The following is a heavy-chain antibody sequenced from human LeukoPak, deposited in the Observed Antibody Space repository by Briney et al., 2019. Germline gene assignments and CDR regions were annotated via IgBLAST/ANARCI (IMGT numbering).Heavy chain of an antibody. CDR1: GFTFSSSA. J-gene: IGHJ6*02. Sequence: PGGSLRLSCAASGFTFSSSAMSWVRQAPGKGLEWVSVISGSGGGTYYADSVKGRFTISRDNSKNTLYLQMNSLRAEDTAVYYCARDFLYYYYYGMDVWGQGTTVTVSS. V-gene: IGHV3-23*01. CDR3: ARDFLYYYYYGMDV. CDR2: ISGSGGGT.